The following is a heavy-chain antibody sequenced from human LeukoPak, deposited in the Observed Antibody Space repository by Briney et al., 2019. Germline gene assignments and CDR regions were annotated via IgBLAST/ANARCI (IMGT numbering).Heavy chain of an antibody. Sequence: SGGSLILSCAASGFTFNSYAMHWVRQAPGAGLEWVALISYDGSNKYYADSVTGRFTISRDNSKNTLYLQMNSLRAEDTAVYYCAKSEMVRGFIGGHYFDYWGQGALVTISS. J-gene: IGHJ4*02. CDR2: ISYDGSNK. CDR1: GFTFNSYA. D-gene: IGHD3-10*01. CDR3: AKSEMVRGFIGGHYFDY. V-gene: IGHV3-30*18.